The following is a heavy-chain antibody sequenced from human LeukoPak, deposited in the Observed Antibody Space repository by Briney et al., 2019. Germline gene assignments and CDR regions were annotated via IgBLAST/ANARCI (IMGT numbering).Heavy chain of an antibody. D-gene: IGHD3-16*01. J-gene: IGHJ5*02. CDR1: GFRFGDYT. CDR3: GKEGGA. V-gene: IGHV3-23*01. CDR2: IGGRGGST. Sequence: GGSLRLSCAASGFRFGDYTMTWVRQAPGKGPEWVSAIGGRGGSTYYADSLGGRFTISRDNSKDMLYLQMNSLKVEDTATYYCGKEGGAWGQGTKVTVSS.